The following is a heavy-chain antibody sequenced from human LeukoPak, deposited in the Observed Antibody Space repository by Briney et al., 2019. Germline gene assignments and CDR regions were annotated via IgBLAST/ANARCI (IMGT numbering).Heavy chain of an antibody. CDR3: ARDWEVATIAPGGY. CDR1: GYTFTSYG. J-gene: IGHJ4*02. D-gene: IGHD5-12*01. CDR2: ISAYNGNT. Sequence: ASVKVSCKASGYTFTSYGISWVRQAPGQGLEWMGWISAYNGNTNYAQKLQGRVTMTTDTSTSTAYMELRGLRSDDTAVYYCARDWEVATIAPGGYWGQGTLVTVSS. V-gene: IGHV1-18*01.